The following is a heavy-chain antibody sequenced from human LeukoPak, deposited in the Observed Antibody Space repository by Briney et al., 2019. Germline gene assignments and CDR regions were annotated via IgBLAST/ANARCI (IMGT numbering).Heavy chain of an antibody. CDR2: IYHSGST. J-gene: IGHJ4*02. CDR1: GYSISSGYY. Sequence: SETLSLTCAVSGYSISSGYYWGWIRQPPGKGLEWIGSIYHSGSTYYNPSLKSRVTISVDTSKNQFSLKLSSVTAADTALYYCARRGQAAGSKGAFDYWGQGTLVTVSS. V-gene: IGHV4-38-2*01. CDR3: ARRGQAAGSKGAFDY. D-gene: IGHD6-13*01.